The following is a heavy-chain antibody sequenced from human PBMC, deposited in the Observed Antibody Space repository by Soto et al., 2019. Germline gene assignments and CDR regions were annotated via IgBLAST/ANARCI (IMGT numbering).Heavy chain of an antibody. Sequence: QVQLVQSGAEVKKPGSSVKVSCKASGGTFSSYAISWVRQAPGQGLEWMGGIIPILGTANYAQKFQGRVTITADESTSTAYMELSSLRSEDTAVYYCARVIGIAAAGFGWFDPWGQGTLVTVSS. CDR1: GGTFSSYA. CDR2: IIPILGTA. D-gene: IGHD6-13*01. CDR3: ARVIGIAAAGFGWFDP. V-gene: IGHV1-69*01. J-gene: IGHJ5*02.